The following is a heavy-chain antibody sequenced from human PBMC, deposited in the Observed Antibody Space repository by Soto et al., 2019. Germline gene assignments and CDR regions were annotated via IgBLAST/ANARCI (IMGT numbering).Heavy chain of an antibody. D-gene: IGHD1-1*01. V-gene: IGHV1-3*01. CDR3: AVDPWTIEAVDNNCYDY. J-gene: IGHJ4*02. Sequence: ASVKVSCKASGYTFTSYAMHWVRQAPGQRLEWMGWINAGNGNTKYSQKFQGRVTITRDTSASTAYMELSSLRSEDTAVYYCAVDPWTIEAVDNNCYDYWGQGTLVTVSS. CDR2: INAGNGNT. CDR1: GYTFTSYA.